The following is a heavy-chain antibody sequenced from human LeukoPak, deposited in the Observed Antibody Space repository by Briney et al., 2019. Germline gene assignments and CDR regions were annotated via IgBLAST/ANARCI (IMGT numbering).Heavy chain of an antibody. D-gene: IGHD4-17*01. CDR1: VGTFSSYA. CDR3: ASSTTVTTNFDY. J-gene: IGHJ4*02. V-gene: IGHV1-69*05. CDR2: IIPIFGTA. Sequence: ASVKVSCKASVGTFSSYAISWVRQAPGQGLEWMGGIIPIFGTANYAQKFQGRVTITTDESTSTAYMELSSLRSEDTAVYYCASSTTVTTNFDYWGQGTLVTVSS.